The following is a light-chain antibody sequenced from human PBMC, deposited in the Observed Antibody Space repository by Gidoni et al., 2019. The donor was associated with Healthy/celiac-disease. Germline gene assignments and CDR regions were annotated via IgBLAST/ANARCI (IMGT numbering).Light chain of an antibody. CDR1: KLGDKY. V-gene: IGLV3-1*01. CDR2: QDS. Sequence: YELTQPPSWSVSPGQTASITCSGGKLGDKYACWYQQKPGQSPVLVIYQDSKRPSGIPERFSGSNAGNTATLTISGTQAMDEADYYCQAWDSSTVVFGGGTKLTVL. CDR3: QAWDSSTVV. J-gene: IGLJ2*01.